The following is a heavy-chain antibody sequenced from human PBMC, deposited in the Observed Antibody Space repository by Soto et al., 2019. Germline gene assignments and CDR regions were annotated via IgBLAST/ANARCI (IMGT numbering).Heavy chain of an antibody. V-gene: IGHV3-30-3*01. CDR2: ISYDGSNK. CDR3: ARGSSGSGADFDY. D-gene: IGHD6-19*01. Sequence: PGGSLRLSCAASGFTFSSYAMHWVRQAPGKGLEWVAVISYDGSNKYYADSVKGRFTISRDNSKNTLYLQMNSLRAEDTAVYYCARGSSGSGADFDYWGQGALVTVSS. J-gene: IGHJ4*02. CDR1: GFTFSSYA.